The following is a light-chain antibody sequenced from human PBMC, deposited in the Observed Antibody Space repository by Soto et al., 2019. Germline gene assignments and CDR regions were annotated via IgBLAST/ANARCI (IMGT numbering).Light chain of an antibody. CDR3: QQYGTSPV. J-gene: IGKJ1*01. V-gene: IGKV3-20*01. CDR1: QSFGSSY. Sequence: VLTQSPGTLSLSPGEGATLSCRASQSFGSSYLAWLQQKPGQAPRLLIYGASNRATGIPDRFSGSGSGTDFTLTISRLEPEDFAVYYCQQYGTSPVFGQGTKVEIK. CDR2: GAS.